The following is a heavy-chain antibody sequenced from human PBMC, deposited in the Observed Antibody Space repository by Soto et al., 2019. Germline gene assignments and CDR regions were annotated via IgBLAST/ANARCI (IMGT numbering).Heavy chain of an antibody. CDR2: IIPIFGTA. V-gene: IGHV1-69*13. CDR3: ASPLRYPSCSGGSSYQYYYCMDV. J-gene: IGHJ6*02. Sequence: ASVKVSCKASGGTFSSYAISWVRQAPGQGLEWMGGIIPIFGTANYAQKFQGRVTITADESTSTAYMELSSLRSEDTAVYYCASPLRYPSCSGGSSYQYYYCMDVWGQVTTVTVSS. CDR1: GGTFSSYA. D-gene: IGHD2-15*01.